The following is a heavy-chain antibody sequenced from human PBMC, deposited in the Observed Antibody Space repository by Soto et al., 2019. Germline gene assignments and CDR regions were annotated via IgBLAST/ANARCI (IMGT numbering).Heavy chain of an antibody. V-gene: IGHV1-46*01. CDR1: GYTFTSYY. D-gene: IGHD5-18*01. CDR2: INPSGGST. J-gene: IGHJ4*02. CDR3: ARVGGYSYGGVDY. Sequence: QVQLGQSGAEVKKPGASVKVSCKASGYTFTSYYMHWVRQAPGQGLEWMGIINPSGGSTTYAKKFQGRITITREKDTSTVYMELSSLRSEATAVYYCARVGGYSYGGVDYWGQGTLVTVSS.